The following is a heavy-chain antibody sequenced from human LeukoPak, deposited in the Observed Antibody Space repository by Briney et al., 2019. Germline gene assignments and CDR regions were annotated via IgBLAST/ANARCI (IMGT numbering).Heavy chain of an antibody. CDR1: GVTFSKSG. D-gene: IGHD5-18*01. Sequence: GGSLRLSCAASGVTFSKSGMSWVRQAPGKGLEWVSAISGSDGRTHYADSVKGRFTISRDSSKNMLYLQMNSLRAEDTAIYYCAKEDRDTTMALIFVENWGQGTLVTVSS. CDR2: ISGSDGRT. J-gene: IGHJ4*02. V-gene: IGHV3-23*01. CDR3: AKEDRDTTMALIFVEN.